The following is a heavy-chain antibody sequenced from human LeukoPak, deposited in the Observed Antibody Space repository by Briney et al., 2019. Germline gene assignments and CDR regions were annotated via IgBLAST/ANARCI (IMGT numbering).Heavy chain of an antibody. V-gene: IGHV3-30*18. J-gene: IGHJ4*02. D-gene: IGHD2-21*02. CDR2: XXXDGSNN. CDR3: AKDMKHIVVVTASYFDY. Sequence: GXVXXXDGSNNKYADSVKGRFTISRDNGKNRMDMEMNRRRGEDRAVYECAKDMKHIVVVTASYFDYWGQGTLVTVSS.